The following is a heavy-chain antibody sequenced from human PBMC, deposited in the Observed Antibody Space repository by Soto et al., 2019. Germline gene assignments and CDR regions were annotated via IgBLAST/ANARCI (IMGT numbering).Heavy chain of an antibody. Sequence: EVQLVESGGGLVQPGGSLTLSCAASGFTFSVSALHWVRHPSGRGLEWVGRIRSRGNNYATAYAASMDGRFTISRDDSKNTAYLQLNSLTTEDTAVYYCSTQXSDFWRGYPQXYMDVWGKGTTVTVS. CDR3: STQXSDFWRGYPQXYMDV. CDR2: IRSRGNNYAT. D-gene: IGHD3-3*01. CDR1: GFTFSVSA. J-gene: IGHJ6*03. V-gene: IGHV3-73*01.